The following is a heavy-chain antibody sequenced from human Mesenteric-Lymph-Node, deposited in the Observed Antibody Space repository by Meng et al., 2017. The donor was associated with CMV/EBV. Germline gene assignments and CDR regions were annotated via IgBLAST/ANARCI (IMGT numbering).Heavy chain of an antibody. V-gene: IGHV1-2*02. CDR3: ARDDAGGYYSSFDY. Sequence: ASVKVSCKTSGYTLSGHYLHWVRQAPGQGLEWMGWINPNSGGASFAQKFQGRVTMTRDMSINTAYMELSRLRSDDTAVYYCARDDAGGYYSSFDYWGQGTLVTVSS. CDR1: GYTLSGHY. CDR2: INPNSGGA. J-gene: IGHJ4*02. D-gene: IGHD3-22*01.